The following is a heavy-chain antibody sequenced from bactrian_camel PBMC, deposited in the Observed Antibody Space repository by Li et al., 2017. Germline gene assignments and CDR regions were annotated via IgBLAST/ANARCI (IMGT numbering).Heavy chain of an antibody. Sequence: VQLVESGGGLVQPGGSLRLSCVASGLTFSNYDMSWVRQDPGKGLEWVSTINAAGSSTYYADSVKGRFTISRDNAKNTVYLQMNSLKPEDTAVYYCVRDLVTSTGWGLFLGYWGQGTQVTVS. CDR1: GLTFSNYD. CDR2: INAAGSST. D-gene: IGHD5*01. J-gene: IGHJ6*01. CDR3: VRDLVTSTGWGLFLGY. V-gene: IGHV3S40*01.